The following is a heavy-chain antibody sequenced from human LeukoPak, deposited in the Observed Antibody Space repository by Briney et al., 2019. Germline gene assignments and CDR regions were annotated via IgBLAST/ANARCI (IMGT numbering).Heavy chain of an antibody. CDR1: GLSFSGYY. J-gene: IGHJ4*02. V-gene: IGHV4-34*01. CDR2: INHSGST. D-gene: IGHD5-18*01. CDR3: ARGGPIQLWSSLDY. Sequence: RPSETLSLTCAVYGLSFSGYYWSWIRQPPGKGLEWIGDINHSGSTNYNPSLKSRVTISVATSNNQFSLKLRSVNAADTAVYYCARGGPIQLWSSLDYWGKGTLVTVSS.